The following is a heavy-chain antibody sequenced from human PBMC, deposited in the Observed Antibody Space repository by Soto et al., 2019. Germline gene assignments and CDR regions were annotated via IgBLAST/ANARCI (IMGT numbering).Heavy chain of an antibody. D-gene: IGHD1-26*01. Sequence: QVQLVQSGAEVKKPGSSVKVSCKASGGTFSSYAISWVRQAPGQGLEWMGGIIPIFGTANYAQKFQGRVTITADEATSTAYMELSSLRSEDTAVYYCARVPDPGSYHTPVDYWGQGTLVTVSS. CDR3: ARVPDPGSYHTPVDY. J-gene: IGHJ4*02. V-gene: IGHV1-69*12. CDR1: GGTFSSYA. CDR2: IIPIFGTA.